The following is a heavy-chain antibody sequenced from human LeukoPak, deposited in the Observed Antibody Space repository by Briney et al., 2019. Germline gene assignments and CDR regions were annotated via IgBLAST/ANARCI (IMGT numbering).Heavy chain of an antibody. J-gene: IGHJ4*02. CDR3: ARTGYQGGY. CDR2: ITTTGATT. D-gene: IGHD2-2*01. V-gene: IGHV3-23*01. CDR1: GFTFSSYN. Sequence: GSLRLSCAASGFTFSSYNMNWVRQAPGKGLQWVSSITTTGATTYYADSVKGRFTISRDNFKNTVFLQMRSLRAEDTAVYYCARTGYQGGYWGQGILVTVSS.